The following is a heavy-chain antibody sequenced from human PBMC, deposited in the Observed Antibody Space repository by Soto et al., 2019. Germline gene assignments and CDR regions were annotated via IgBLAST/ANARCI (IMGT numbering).Heavy chain of an antibody. Sequence: PGASVKVSCKASGGTFSSYAISWVRQAPGQGLEWMGGIIPIFGTANYAQKFQGRVTITADESTSTAYMELSSLRSEDTAVYYCAETAVARNFRYYYYYYGMDVWGQGTTVTVSS. J-gene: IGHJ6*02. CDR2: IIPIFGTA. V-gene: IGHV1-69*13. CDR1: GGTFSSYA. D-gene: IGHD2-15*01. CDR3: AETAVARNFRYYYYYYGMDV.